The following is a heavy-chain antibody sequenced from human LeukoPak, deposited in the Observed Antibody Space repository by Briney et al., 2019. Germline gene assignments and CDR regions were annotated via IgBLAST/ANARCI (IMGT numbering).Heavy chain of an antibody. D-gene: IGHD6-19*01. Sequence: PGGSLRLSCAASGFTFSSYSMNWVRQAPGKGLEWVSSISSSSSYIYYADSVKGRFTISRDNAKNSLYLQMNSLRAEDTAVYYCARVMRAVAGTGGGYYNYGLDVWGQGATVIVSS. CDR1: GFTFSSYS. V-gene: IGHV3-21*01. CDR3: ARVMRAVAGTGGGYYNYGLDV. J-gene: IGHJ6*02. CDR2: ISSSSSYI.